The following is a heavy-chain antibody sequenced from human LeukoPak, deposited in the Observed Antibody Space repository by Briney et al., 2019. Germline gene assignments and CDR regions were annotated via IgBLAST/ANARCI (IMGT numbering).Heavy chain of an antibody. D-gene: IGHD6-19*01. CDR2: ISGSGGST. CDR3: AKDHPSSGWPAFDY. CDR1: GFTFSSYA. V-gene: IGHV3-23*01. J-gene: IGHJ4*02. Sequence: GGSLRLSCAASGFTFSSYAMSWVRQAPGKGLEWVSAISGSGGSTYYADSVKGRFTISRDESENTVSLQMNSLRVEDTARYYCAKDHPSSGWPAFDYWGQGTVVSVSS.